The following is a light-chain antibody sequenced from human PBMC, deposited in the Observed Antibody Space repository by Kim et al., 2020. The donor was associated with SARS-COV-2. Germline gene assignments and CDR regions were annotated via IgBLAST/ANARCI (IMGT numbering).Light chain of an antibody. CDR3: QQYYSTPLT. CDR2: WTS. Sequence: ATIKCKYSQSDLYSPNNKNDLEWYQQKPGQTPKMLIYWTSTRESGVPDRFSGSGSGTDFTLTISSLQAEDVAVYYCQQYYSTPLTFGGGTKVDIK. J-gene: IGKJ4*01. V-gene: IGKV4-1*01. CDR1: QSDLYSPNNKND.